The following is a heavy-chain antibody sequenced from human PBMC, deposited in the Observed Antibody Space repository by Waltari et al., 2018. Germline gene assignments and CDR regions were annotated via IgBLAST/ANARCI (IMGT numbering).Heavy chain of an antibody. CDR1: GGSFSGYY. V-gene: IGHV4-34*01. D-gene: IGHD3-10*01. J-gene: IGHJ5*02. Sequence: QVQLQQWGAGLLKPSETLSLTCAVYGGSFSGYYWSWIRQPQGKGLEWIGEINHSGSTNYNPSLKSRVTISVDTSKNQFSLKLSSVTAADTAVYYCARGRFYYYGSGSYYNPEFDPWGQGTLVTVSS. CDR3: ARGRFYYYGSGSYYNPEFDP. CDR2: INHSGST.